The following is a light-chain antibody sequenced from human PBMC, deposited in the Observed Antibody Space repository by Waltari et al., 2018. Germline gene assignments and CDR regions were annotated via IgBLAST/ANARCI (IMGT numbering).Light chain of an antibody. J-gene: IGLJ7*01. Sequence: SVLTQPPSVSAAPGQRVTIPCSGGRPNIGNNYVTWYRQFPGTAPKLLIYENTERPSGIPGRFSGSKSGTSATLDITGLQAGDEADYYCGTWDSSLSGAVFGGGTHLTVL. CDR1: RPNIGNNY. CDR3: GTWDSSLSGAV. CDR2: ENT. V-gene: IGLV1-51*02.